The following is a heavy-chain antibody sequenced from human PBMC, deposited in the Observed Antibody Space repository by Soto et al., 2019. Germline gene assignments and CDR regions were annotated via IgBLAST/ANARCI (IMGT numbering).Heavy chain of an antibody. J-gene: IGHJ4*02. CDR3: AKDPVRVPAATYYFDY. CDR1: GFTFSSYA. CDR2: ISGSGGST. D-gene: IGHD2-2*01. V-gene: IGHV3-23*01. Sequence: GGSLRLSCAASGFTFSSYAMSWVRQAPGKGLEWVSAISGSGGSTYYADSVKSRFTISRDNSKNTLYLQMNSLRAEDTAVYYCAKDPVRVPAATYYFDYWGQGTLVTVSS.